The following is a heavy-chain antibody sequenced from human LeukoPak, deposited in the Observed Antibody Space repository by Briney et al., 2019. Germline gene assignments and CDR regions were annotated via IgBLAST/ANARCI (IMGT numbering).Heavy chain of an antibody. D-gene: IGHD3-9*01. CDR3: ARPGDDILTGYFYYFDH. J-gene: IGHJ4*02. CDR2: IYYSGKT. Sequence: SETLSLTCTVSGGSISSSSYYWGWIRQPPGKGLECIGSIYYSGKTYYNPSLKSRVTISVDTSKNQFSLKLSYVTAADTAVYYCARPGDDILTGYFYYFDHWGQGTLVTVSS. CDR1: GGSISSSSYY. V-gene: IGHV4-39*01.